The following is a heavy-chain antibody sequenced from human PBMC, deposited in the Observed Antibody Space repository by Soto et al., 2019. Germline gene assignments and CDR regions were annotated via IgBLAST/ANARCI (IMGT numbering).Heavy chain of an antibody. Sequence: GASVKVSCKASAYTFTSYDINWVRQATGQGLEWMGWMNPNSGNTGYAQKFQGRVTMTRNTSISTAYMELSSPRSEDTAVYYCARGRGYYDFWSGYSLSDYYYGMDVWGQGTTVTVSS. CDR3: ARGRGYYDFWSGYSLSDYYYGMDV. J-gene: IGHJ6*02. D-gene: IGHD3-3*01. V-gene: IGHV1-8*01. CDR1: AYTFTSYD. CDR2: MNPNSGNT.